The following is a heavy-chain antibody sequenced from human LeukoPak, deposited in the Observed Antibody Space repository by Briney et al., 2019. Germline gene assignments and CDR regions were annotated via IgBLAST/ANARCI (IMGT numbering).Heavy chain of an antibody. V-gene: IGHV4-59*01. CDR1: GGSISSYY. CDR3: ARVPEGSGWALYYFDY. Sequence: PSETLSLTCTVSGGSISSYYWSWIRQPPGKGLEWIGYIYYSGSTNYNPSLKNRVTISVDTSKNQFSLKLSSVTAADTAVYYCARVPEGSGWALYYFDYWGQGTLVTVSS. CDR2: IYYSGST. D-gene: IGHD6-19*01. J-gene: IGHJ4*02.